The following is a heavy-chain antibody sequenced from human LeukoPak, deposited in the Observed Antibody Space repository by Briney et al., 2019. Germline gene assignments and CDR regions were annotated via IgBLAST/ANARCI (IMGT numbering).Heavy chain of an antibody. Sequence: ASVKVSCKVSGYTLTVLSMHWVRHAPGKGLGWVGGFDPEDGETIYAQKFQGRVTMTEDTSTDTAYMELSSLRSEDTAVYYCATTVGDSYGQKFDYWGQGTLVTVSS. V-gene: IGHV1-24*01. D-gene: IGHD5-18*01. CDR2: FDPEDGET. CDR1: GYTLTVLS. J-gene: IGHJ4*02. CDR3: ATTVGDSYGQKFDY.